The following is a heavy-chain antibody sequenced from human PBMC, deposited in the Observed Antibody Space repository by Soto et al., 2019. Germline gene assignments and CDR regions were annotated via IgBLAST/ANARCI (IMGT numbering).Heavy chain of an antibody. CDR2: ISYDGSNK. CDR1: GFTFSSYG. V-gene: IGHV3-30*18. J-gene: IGHJ4*02. CDR3: AKEGNSSPFDY. D-gene: IGHD6-13*01. Sequence: WGSLRLSCAASGFTFSSYGMHWVRQAPGKGLEWVAVISYDGSNKYYADSVKGRFTISRDNSKNTLYLQMNSLRAEDTAVYYCAKEGNSSPFDYWGQGTLVTVSS.